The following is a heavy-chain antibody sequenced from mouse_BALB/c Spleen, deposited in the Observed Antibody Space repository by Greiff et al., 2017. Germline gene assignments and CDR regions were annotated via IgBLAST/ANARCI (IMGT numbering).Heavy chain of an antibody. Sequence: EVQLHQSGPELGKPGASVKISCKASGYSFTGYNMYWVKQSHRKSLEWIGYIDPYNGGTSYNQKSKGKATLTVDKSSSTAYMHLNSLTSEDSAIYYCARFSSYNYFDYWGQGTTLTVSS. CDR3: ARFSSYNYFDY. CDR1: GYSFTGYN. D-gene: IGHD1-1*01. J-gene: IGHJ2*01. CDR2: IDPYNGGT. V-gene: IGHV1S135*01.